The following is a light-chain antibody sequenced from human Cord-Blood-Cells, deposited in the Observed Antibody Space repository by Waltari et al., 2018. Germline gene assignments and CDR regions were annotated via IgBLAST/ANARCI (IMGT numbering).Light chain of an antibody. CDR1: QSVSSN. CDR2: GAS. Sequence: EIVLTQSPATLAVSPGERAPLTCRASQSVSSNLTWYQQHPRQAPRLLIYGASTRAIGIPARFSGSGSGTEFTLTISRLQSEDFAVYYCQQYNNWPLPFGGGTKVEIK. J-gene: IGKJ4*01. CDR3: QQYNNWPLP. V-gene: IGKV3-15*01.